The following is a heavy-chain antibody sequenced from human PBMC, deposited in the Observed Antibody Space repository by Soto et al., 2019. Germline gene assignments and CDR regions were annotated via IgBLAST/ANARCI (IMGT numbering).Heavy chain of an antibody. V-gene: IGHV1-18*01. CDR1: GYTFTSYG. Sequence: ASVKVSCKASGYTFTSYGISWVRQAPGQGLEWMGWISAYNGNRNYAQKLQGRVTMTTDTSTSTAYMELRSLGSDDTAVYYCARDERDYDSSGYPLDYWGQGTLVTVSS. D-gene: IGHD3-22*01. CDR2: ISAYNGNR. CDR3: ARDERDYDSSGYPLDY. J-gene: IGHJ4*02.